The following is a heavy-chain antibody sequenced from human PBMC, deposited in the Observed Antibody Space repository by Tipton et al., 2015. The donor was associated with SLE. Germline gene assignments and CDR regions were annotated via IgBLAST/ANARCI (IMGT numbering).Heavy chain of an antibody. D-gene: IGHD3-3*01. V-gene: IGHV3-30*04. CDR2: ISYDGSNK. CDR3: ARELGDY. Sequence: SLRLSCAASGFTFSSYAMHWVRQAPGKGLEWVAVISYDGSNKYYADSVKGRFTISRDNSKNTLYLQMNSLRAEDTAAYYCARELGDYWGQGTLVTVSS. J-gene: IGHJ4*02. CDR1: GFTFSSYA.